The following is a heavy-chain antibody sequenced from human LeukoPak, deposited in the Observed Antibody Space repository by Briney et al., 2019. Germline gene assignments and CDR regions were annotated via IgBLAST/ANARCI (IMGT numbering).Heavy chain of an antibody. D-gene: IGHD2-21*01. Sequence: ASVKDSCQASGYTFTDYYIHWVRQAPGQGLEWMGWINPNSDYTFYAQKFQGRVTLTRDTYLSTVYMELTTLTSDDTALYYCAVAPGDYWGQGTLVSVSA. CDR2: INPNSDYT. V-gene: IGHV1-2*02. CDR3: AVAPGDY. J-gene: IGHJ4*02. CDR1: GYTFTDYY.